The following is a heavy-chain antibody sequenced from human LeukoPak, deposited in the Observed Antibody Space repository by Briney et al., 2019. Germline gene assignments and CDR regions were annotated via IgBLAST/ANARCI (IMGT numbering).Heavy chain of an antibody. CDR2: ISYDGSNK. V-gene: IGHV3-30*18. CDR1: GFTFSSYW. J-gene: IGHJ6*03. CDR3: AKEGYSYGYYYYYYMDV. D-gene: IGHD5-18*01. Sequence: PGGSLRLSCAASGFTFSSYWMSWVRQAPGKGLEWVAVISYDGSNKYYADSVKGLFTISRDNSKNTLYLQMNSLRAEDTAVYYCAKEGYSYGYYYYYYMDVWGKGTTVTVSS.